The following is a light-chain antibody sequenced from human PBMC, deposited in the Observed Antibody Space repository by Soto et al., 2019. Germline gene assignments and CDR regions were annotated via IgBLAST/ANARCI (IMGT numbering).Light chain of an antibody. J-gene: IGLJ3*02. V-gene: IGLV1-40*01. CDR3: ATWDDSLSGGV. CDR1: SSNIGAGCE. Sequence: QSVLTQPPSVSGAPGQRVTISCTGCSSNIGAGCEVHWYQHLPGKAPKLLIYGNTNRPSGVPDRFSGSKSGTSASLAITGLQAEDEADYYCATWDDSLSGGVFGGGTKLTVL. CDR2: GNT.